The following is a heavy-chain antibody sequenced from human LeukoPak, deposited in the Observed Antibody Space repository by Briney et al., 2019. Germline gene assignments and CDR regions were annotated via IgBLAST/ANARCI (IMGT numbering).Heavy chain of an antibody. V-gene: IGHV4-30-4*01. CDR3: ARTHSGYDYRYFDY. D-gene: IGHD5-12*01. J-gene: IGHJ4*02. Sequence: SETLSLTCTVSGGSISSGDYYWSWIRQPPGKGLEWIGYIYYGGSTYYNPSLKSRVTISVDTSKNQFSLKLSSVTAADTAVYYCARTHSGYDYRYFDYWGQGTLVTVSS. CDR2: IYYGGST. CDR1: GGSISSGDYY.